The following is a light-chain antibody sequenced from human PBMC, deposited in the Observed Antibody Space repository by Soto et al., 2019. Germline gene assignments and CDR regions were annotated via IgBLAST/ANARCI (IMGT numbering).Light chain of an antibody. CDR3: QHYGFVWYT. J-gene: IGKJ2*01. Sequence: IVLTQSPGTLSLPPGERATLSCRASQSVDSNYLVWYQQRPGQAPRLLIHGASSRATGIPDRFSGSGSGTDFTLTISRLEPEDFAVYYCQHYGFVWYTFGQGTNLEIK. V-gene: IGKV3-20*01. CDR1: QSVDSNY. CDR2: GAS.